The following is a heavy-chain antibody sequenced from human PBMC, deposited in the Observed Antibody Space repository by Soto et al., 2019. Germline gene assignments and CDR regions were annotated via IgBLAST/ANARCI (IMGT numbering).Heavy chain of an antibody. CDR2: INPGGVST. D-gene: IGHD4-17*01. Sequence: QVQLVQSGAEVKKPGASVEVSCKASGYTFTTYYIHWVRHAPGQGLEWMGVINPGGVSTKYAQKFQERVTMTSDTSTSTVYMDLSSLRSEDTAVDFCARGGNGDNVGYWYFDLWGRGTLVTVSP. V-gene: IGHV1-46*01. CDR1: GYTFTTYY. CDR3: ARGGNGDNVGYWYFDL. J-gene: IGHJ2*01.